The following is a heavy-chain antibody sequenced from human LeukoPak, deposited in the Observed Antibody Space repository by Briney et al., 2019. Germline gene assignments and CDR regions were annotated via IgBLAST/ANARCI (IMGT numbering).Heavy chain of an antibody. V-gene: IGHV4-34*01. D-gene: IGHD4-23*01. CDR2: INHSGST. CDR1: GGSFSGYD. CDR3: ARGEDYGGKSRWFDP. Sequence: SETLSLTCAVYGGSFSGYDWSWIRQPPGKGLEWIREINHSGSTNYNPSLKSRVTISVDTSKNQFSLKLSSLTAADTAVYYCARGEDYGGKSRWFDPWGQGTLVTVSS. J-gene: IGHJ5*02.